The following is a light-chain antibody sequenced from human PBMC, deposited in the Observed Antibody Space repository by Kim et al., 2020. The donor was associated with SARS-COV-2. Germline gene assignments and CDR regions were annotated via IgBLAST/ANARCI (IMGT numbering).Light chain of an antibody. V-gene: IGLV4-69*01. Sequence: ASVKLTCTLSRGHSNYAIAWHQQQPEKGPRYLMKLNSDGSHSKGDGIPDRFSGSSSGAERYLTISSLQSEDEADYYCQTWGTGNWVFGGGTQLTVL. CDR1: RGHSNYA. J-gene: IGLJ3*02. CDR3: QTWGTGNWV. CDR2: LNSDGSH.